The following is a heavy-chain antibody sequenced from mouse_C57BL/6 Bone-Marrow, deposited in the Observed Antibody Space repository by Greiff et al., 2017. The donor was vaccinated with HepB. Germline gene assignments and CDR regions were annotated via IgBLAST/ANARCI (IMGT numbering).Heavy chain of an antibody. V-gene: IGHV3-6*01. J-gene: IGHJ2*01. CDR3: AATGIFDY. CDR2: ISYDGSN. CDR1: GYSITSGYY. D-gene: IGHD4-1*02. Sequence: EVQRVESGPGLVKPSQSLSLTCSVTGYSITSGYYWNWIRQFPGNKLEWMGYISYDGSNNYNPSLKNRISITRDTSKNQFFLKLNSVTTEDTATYYCAATGIFDYWGQGTTLTVSS.